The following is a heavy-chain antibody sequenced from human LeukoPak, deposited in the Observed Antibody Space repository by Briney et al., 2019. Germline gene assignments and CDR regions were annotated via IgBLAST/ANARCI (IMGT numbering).Heavy chain of an antibody. Sequence: PGGSLRLSCAASGFTLSSYAMSWVRQAPGKGLEWVSAISDSSNTYHADSVKGRFTISRDSSKNTLFLQMNRLRPEDAAVYYCAKAPVTTCRGAYCYPFDYWGQGTLVTVSS. CDR3: AKAPVTTCRGAYCYPFDY. J-gene: IGHJ4*02. V-gene: IGHV3-23*01. D-gene: IGHD2-21*01. CDR1: GFTLSSYA. CDR2: ISDSSNT.